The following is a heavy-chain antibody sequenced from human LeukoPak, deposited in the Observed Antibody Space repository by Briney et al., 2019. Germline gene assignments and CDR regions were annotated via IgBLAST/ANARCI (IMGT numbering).Heavy chain of an antibody. J-gene: IGHJ3*02. Sequence: GSSVKVSCKASGGTFSSYAISWVRPAPGQGLEWMGRIIPIFGTANYAQKFQGRVTITTDESTSTAYMELSSLRSEDTAVYYCARAYSGSYDLDAFDIWGQGTMVTVSS. CDR1: GGTFSSYA. CDR2: IIPIFGTA. CDR3: ARAYSGSYDLDAFDI. D-gene: IGHD1-26*01. V-gene: IGHV1-69*05.